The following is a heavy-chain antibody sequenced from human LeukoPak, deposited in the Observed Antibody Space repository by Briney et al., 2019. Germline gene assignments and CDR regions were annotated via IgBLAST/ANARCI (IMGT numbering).Heavy chain of an antibody. J-gene: IGHJ4*02. D-gene: IGHD2-21*01. CDR3: AGKLPGDSYYFDS. V-gene: IGHV3-23*01. CDR1: GLMFSNYD. Sequence: AGGSVRLSCAAPGLMFSNYDMTWVRQAPGKGLEWISSISSTGRYTFPTASMRGRFIISRDNSKNTLYLDIFSVRVEDTAIYFCAGKLPGDSYYFDSWGQGTRVTVSS. CDR2: ISSTGRYT.